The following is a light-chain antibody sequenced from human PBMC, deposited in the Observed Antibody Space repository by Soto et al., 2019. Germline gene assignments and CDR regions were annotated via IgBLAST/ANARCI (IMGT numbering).Light chain of an antibody. CDR1: SSDVGGYNY. V-gene: IGLV2-14*01. J-gene: IGLJ3*02. Sequence: QSALTQPASVSGSPGQSIPISCTGTSSDVGGYNYVSWYQQHPGKAPKLLIYEVTNRPPGVSNRFSGSKSGNTASLTISGLQTEDEADYYCSSYTSSSTWVFGGGTKLTVL. CDR2: EVT. CDR3: SSYTSSSTWV.